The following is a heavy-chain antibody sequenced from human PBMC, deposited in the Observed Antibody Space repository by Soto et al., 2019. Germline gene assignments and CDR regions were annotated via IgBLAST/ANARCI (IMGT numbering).Heavy chain of an antibody. V-gene: IGHV4-61*01. CDR2: IYYSGST. J-gene: IGHJ4*02. Sequence: LCGGSVSSGSYYWSWIRQPPGKGLEWIGYIYYSGSTNYNPSLKSRVTISVDTSKNQFSLKLSSVTAADTAVYYCAGGMTTVTTVDYWGQGTLVTVSS. D-gene: IGHD4-17*01. CDR3: AGGMTTVTTVDY. CDR1: GGSVSSGSYY.